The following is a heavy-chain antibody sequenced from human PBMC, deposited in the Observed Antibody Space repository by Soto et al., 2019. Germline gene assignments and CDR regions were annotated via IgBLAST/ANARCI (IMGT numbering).Heavy chain of an antibody. Sequence: EVQLLESGGGLVQPGGSLRLSCAASGFTFSSYAMSWVRQAPGKGLEWVSAISGSGGSTYYADSVKGRFTISRDNSKNTLYLHMNSLRAEDTAVYYCAKGTVPYYYYYYMDVWGKGTTVTVSS. CDR2: ISGSGGST. D-gene: IGHD4-17*01. CDR3: AKGTVPYYYYYYMDV. J-gene: IGHJ6*03. V-gene: IGHV3-23*01. CDR1: GFTFSSYA.